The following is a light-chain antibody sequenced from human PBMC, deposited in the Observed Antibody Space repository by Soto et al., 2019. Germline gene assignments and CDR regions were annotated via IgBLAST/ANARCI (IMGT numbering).Light chain of an antibody. CDR3: QQYGSSIIT. CDR2: GAS. V-gene: IGKV3-20*01. J-gene: IGKJ5*01. CDR1: ESVDFH. Sequence: EVVLTQSPATLSLSPGKRATLSCRASESVDFHLAWYQQKPGQAPRLLIYGASSRATGIPDRFSGSGSGTDFTLTISRLEPEDFAVYYCQQYGSSIITFGQGTRLEIK.